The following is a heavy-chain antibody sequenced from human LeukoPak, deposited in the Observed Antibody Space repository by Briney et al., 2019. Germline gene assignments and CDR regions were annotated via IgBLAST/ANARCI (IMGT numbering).Heavy chain of an antibody. V-gene: IGHV3-48*02. CDR1: GFTFNAYS. CDR2: ISSGGTTK. D-gene: IGHD1-26*01. Sequence: GGSLRLSCAASGFTFNAYSMNWVRQAPGKGREWVSYISSGGTTKYYADSVKGRFTISRDDAKNSLYLQMYSLRDEDTAVYYCARGVTSSGSYDLFDPWGQGALVTVSS. J-gene: IGHJ5*02. CDR3: ARGVTSSGSYDLFDP.